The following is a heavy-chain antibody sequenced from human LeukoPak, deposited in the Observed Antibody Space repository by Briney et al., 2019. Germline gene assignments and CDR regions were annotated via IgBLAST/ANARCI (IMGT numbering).Heavy chain of an antibody. CDR1: GGSFSGYY. Sequence: PSETLSLTCAVYGGSFSGYYWSWIRQHPGKGLEWIGYIYYSGSTYYNPSLKSRVTISVDTSKNQFSLKLSSVTAADTAVYYCAREVTTVFYGMDVWGQGTTVTVSS. V-gene: IGHV4-31*11. CDR3: AREVTTVFYGMDV. CDR2: IYYSGST. D-gene: IGHD4-11*01. J-gene: IGHJ6*02.